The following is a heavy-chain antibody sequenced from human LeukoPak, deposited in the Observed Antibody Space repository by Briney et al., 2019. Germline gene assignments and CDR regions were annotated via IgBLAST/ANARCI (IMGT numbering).Heavy chain of an antibody. J-gene: IGHJ2*01. CDR3: ARAPSAGDYYPWYFDL. CDR1: GFSFSDYS. V-gene: IGHV3-21*01. D-gene: IGHD7-27*01. CDR2: ITRTCSYI. Sequence: GGSLRLSCAASGFSFSDYSMNWVRQAPGKGLEWVSSITRTCSYIYYTDSMKGRFTISRDNAKKSLYLQMNTLRAEDTALYYCARAPSAGDYYPWYFDLWGRGTLVTVSS.